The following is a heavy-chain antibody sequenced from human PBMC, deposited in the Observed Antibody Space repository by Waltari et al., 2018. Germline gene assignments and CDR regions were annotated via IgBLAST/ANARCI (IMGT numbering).Heavy chain of an antibody. D-gene: IGHD6-19*01. V-gene: IGHV1-8*03. Sequence: QVQLVQSGAEVKKPGASVKVSCKASGYTFTSYDINWVRPATGQGLEWMGWMNPNSGNTGYAQKFQGRVTITRNTSISTAYMELSSLRSEDTAVYYCARGSSGWSPYYYYGMDVWGQGTTVTVSS. CDR1: GYTFTSYD. J-gene: IGHJ6*02. CDR3: ARGSSGWSPYYYYGMDV. CDR2: MNPNSGNT.